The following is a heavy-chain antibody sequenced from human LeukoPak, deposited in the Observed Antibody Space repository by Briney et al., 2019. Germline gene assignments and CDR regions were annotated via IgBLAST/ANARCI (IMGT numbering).Heavy chain of an antibody. D-gene: IGHD1-26*01. Sequence: GSLRLSCPVSGVTFSSFEMAWVRQAPGKGLEWISYISVGGSTIKYADSVKGRFTISRDNAKNSLYLQMISLRAEDTAIYFCAGGPQYSGSYAYWGQGTLVTVSS. CDR2: ISVGGSTI. V-gene: IGHV3-48*03. CDR1: GVTFSSFE. J-gene: IGHJ4*02. CDR3: AGGPQYSGSYAY.